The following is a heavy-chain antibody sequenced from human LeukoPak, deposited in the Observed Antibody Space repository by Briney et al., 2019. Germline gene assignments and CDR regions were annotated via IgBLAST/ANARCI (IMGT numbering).Heavy chain of an antibody. J-gene: IGHJ5*02. V-gene: IGHV4-59*01. CDR1: GGSINSYY. CDR3: ARSHTSPRWFDP. D-gene: IGHD2-2*01. CDR2: IYYSGNT. Sequence: SETLSLTCTVSGGSINSYYWSWIRQPPGKGLEWIGYIYYSGNTNYNPSLKSRVTISVDTSKNQFSLKLSSVTIADTAVYYCARSHTSPRWFDPWGQGTLVTVSS.